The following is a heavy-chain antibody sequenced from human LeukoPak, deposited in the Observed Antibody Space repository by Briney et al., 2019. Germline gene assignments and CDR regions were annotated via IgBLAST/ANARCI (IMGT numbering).Heavy chain of an antibody. J-gene: IGHJ4*02. CDR2: FSSSGCTI. D-gene: IGHD3-16*02. Sequence: GGSLRLSCAASGFTFSHYYMSWIREAPGKGLEGVSYFSSSGCTIYYADSVKGRFTISRDNAKNSLYLQMISLRVEDTAMYYSAREAYYVWGTYRSFDYWGQGALVTVSS. CDR1: GFTFSHYY. CDR3: AREAYYVWGTYRSFDY. V-gene: IGHV3-11*04.